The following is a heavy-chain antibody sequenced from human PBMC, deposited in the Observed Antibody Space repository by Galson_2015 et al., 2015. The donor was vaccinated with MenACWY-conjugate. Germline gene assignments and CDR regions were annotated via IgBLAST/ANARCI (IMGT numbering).Heavy chain of an antibody. D-gene: IGHD2/OR15-2a*01. CDR1: GGSASSSGYY. Sequence: QVQLQESGPGLVKPSETLSLTCTVSGGSASSSGYYWTWIRQPPGKGLEWIGLIYDSGTTKYNPSLKGRVTISLDTSKNQVSLKLSSVTAADTAAYYCAREFSYWGQGTLVTVSS. CDR3: AREFSY. V-gene: IGHV4-61*08. CDR2: IYDSGTT. J-gene: IGHJ4*02.